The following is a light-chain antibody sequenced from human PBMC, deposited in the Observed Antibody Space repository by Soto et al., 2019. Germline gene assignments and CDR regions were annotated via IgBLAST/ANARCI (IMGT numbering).Light chain of an antibody. Sequence: DIVLTQSPGTLSLSPGERATLSCRASQSVGKNYLAWYQQKPGQAPRFLIYGASSRATGIPDRFSGSGSGTDFTLTISRLEPEDFAVYYCHQHAHSPLTFGQGTKVEIK. CDR2: GAS. J-gene: IGKJ1*01. CDR1: QSVGKNY. V-gene: IGKV3-20*01. CDR3: HQHAHSPLT.